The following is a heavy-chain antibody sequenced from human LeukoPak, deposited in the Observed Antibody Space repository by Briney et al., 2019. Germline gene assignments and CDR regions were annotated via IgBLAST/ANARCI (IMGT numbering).Heavy chain of an antibody. Sequence: GGSLRLSCAASGFTFSDYNMRWIRQAPGKGLEWVSSISRSGSTKYYADSVKGRFTISRDNAKNSLFLQMNSLRADDRAVYYCARGLRYCSGGNCYSGGLGYMDVWGKGTTVTISS. D-gene: IGHD2-15*01. CDR3: ARGLRYCSGGNCYSGGLGYMDV. CDR1: GFTFSDYN. V-gene: IGHV3-11*01. J-gene: IGHJ6*03. CDR2: ISRSGSTK.